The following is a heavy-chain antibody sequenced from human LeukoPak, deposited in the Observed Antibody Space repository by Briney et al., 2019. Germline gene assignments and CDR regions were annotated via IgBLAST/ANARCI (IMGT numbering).Heavy chain of an antibody. J-gene: IGHJ5*02. Sequence: GGSLRLSCAASGFTFSSYSMNWVRQAPGKGLEWVSYISSSSSTIYYADSVKGRFTISRDNTKSSLFLQMNSLRAEDTAVYYCVSRSINWYREANWFDPWGQGTLVTVSS. D-gene: IGHD5-24*01. V-gene: IGHV3-48*04. CDR1: GFTFSSYS. CDR3: VSRSINWYREANWFDP. CDR2: ISSSSSTI.